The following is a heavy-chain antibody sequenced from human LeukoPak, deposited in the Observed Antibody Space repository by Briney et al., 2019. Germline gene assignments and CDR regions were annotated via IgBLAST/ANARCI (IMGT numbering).Heavy chain of an antibody. Sequence: SETLSLTCTVSGGSISSGGYYWSWLRQPPGKGLEWIGYIYHSGSTYFNPSLKSRVTISVDRSKNQFSLKLSSVTAADTAVYYCARGIPFFDYWGQGTLVTVSS. CDR2: IYHSGST. CDR3: ARGIPFFDY. V-gene: IGHV4-30-2*01. J-gene: IGHJ4*02. CDR1: GGSISSGGYY.